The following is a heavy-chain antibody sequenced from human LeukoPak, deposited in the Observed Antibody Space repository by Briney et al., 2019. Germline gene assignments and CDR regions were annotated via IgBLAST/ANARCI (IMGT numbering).Heavy chain of an antibody. J-gene: IGHJ4*02. CDR3: ARNNWGIDY. D-gene: IGHD7-27*01. CDR2: INNDGSDT. Sequence: GGSLRLSCAASGFTFRNHWMHWVRQAPGKGLVWVARINNDGSDTSHADSVEGRFTISRDNAKDTLYLQMNSLRVEDTAVYYWARNNWGIDYWGQGTLVAVSS. V-gene: IGHV3-74*01. CDR1: GFTFRNHW.